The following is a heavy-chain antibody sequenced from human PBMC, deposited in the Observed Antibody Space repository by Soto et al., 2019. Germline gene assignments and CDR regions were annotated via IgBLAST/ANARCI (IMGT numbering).Heavy chain of an antibody. V-gene: IGHV3-23*01. J-gene: IGHJ4*02. CDR3: AQMGSGSYYDY. CDR2: ISGSGGSP. Sequence: EVQLLEYGGGLVQHGGYLRLSCAASGFTFSSYAMSWVRQAPGKGLDRASVISGSGGSPYYAASVKGRFTISRDNSKNTLNLQRNSLRAEDTAVYYCAQMGSGSYYDYWCQGTLVTVST. CDR1: GFTFSSYA. D-gene: IGHD3-10*01.